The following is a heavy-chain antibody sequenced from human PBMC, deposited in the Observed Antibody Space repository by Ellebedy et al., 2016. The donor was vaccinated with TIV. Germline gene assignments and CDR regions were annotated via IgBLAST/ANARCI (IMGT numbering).Heavy chain of an antibody. Sequence: GGSLRLXXAASGSTFNNYFTHWVRQAPGKGLVWVSRINGDGSGATYADSVKGRFTISRDNAKNTLYLQMNSLRVEDTALYYCARERGVVGAVPPDHWGQGTLVTVSS. CDR3: ARERGVVGAVPPDH. CDR2: INGDGSGA. CDR1: GSTFNNYF. D-gene: IGHD1-26*01. V-gene: IGHV3-74*01. J-gene: IGHJ4*02.